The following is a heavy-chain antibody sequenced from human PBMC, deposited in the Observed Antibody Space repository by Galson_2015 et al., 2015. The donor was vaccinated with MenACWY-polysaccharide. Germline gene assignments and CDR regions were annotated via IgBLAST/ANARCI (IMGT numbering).Heavy chain of an antibody. D-gene: IGHD6-19*01. Sequence: QNLQGRVTMTTDTSTSTAYMELSSLRSEDTAVYYCARTEAGDFRLDYWGQGTLVTVSS. J-gene: IGHJ4*02. CDR3: ARTEAGDFRLDY. V-gene: IGHV1-18*01.